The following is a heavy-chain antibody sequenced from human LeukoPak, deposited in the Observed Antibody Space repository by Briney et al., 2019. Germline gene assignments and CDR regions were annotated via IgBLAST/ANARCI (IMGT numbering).Heavy chain of an antibody. D-gene: IGHD3-16*01. CDR3: ARDPHNMGGARGAFDI. Sequence: PGGSLRLSCATSGLTFSNAWMSWVRQAPGKGLEWVAVISYDGSNKYYADSVKGRFTISRDNSKNTLYLQMNSLRAEDTAVYYCARDPHNMGGARGAFDIWGQGTMVTVSS. V-gene: IGHV3-30-3*01. J-gene: IGHJ3*02. CDR1: GLTFSNAW. CDR2: ISYDGSNK.